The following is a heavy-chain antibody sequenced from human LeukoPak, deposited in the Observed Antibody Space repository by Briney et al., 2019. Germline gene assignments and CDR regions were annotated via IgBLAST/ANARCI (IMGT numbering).Heavy chain of an antibody. CDR2: ISAYNGNT. CDR1: GYTFTSYG. V-gene: IGHV1-18*01. J-gene: IGHJ3*02. D-gene: IGHD2-2*01. Sequence: ASVKVSCKASGYTFTSYGISWVRHAPGQGLEWMGWISAYNGNTNYAQKLQGRVTMTTDTSTSTAYMELRSLRSDDTAVYYCARDSDLIVVVPAADRDAFDIWGQGTMVTVSS. CDR3: ARDSDLIVVVPAADRDAFDI.